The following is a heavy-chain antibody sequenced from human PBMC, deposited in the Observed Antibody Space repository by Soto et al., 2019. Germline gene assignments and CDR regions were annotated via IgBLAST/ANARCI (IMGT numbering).Heavy chain of an antibody. CDR1: GHSISSGYY. D-gene: IGHD3-10*01. Sequence: SETLSLTCAVSGHSISSGYYWGWIRQPPGKGLEWIGSFYHSGSTDYNPSLKSRVTISVDTSKNQFSLKLSSVTAADTAVYYCARGEYYGSGNYFDYWGQGTLVTVSP. J-gene: IGHJ4*02. CDR3: ARGEYYGSGNYFDY. CDR2: FYHSGST. V-gene: IGHV4-38-2*01.